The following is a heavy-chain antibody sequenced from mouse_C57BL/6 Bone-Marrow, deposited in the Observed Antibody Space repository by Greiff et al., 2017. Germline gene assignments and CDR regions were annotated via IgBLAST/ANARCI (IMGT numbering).Heavy chain of an antibody. CDR3: AREDYDSFAY. V-gene: IGHV1-72*01. J-gene: IGHJ3*01. D-gene: IGHD2-4*01. CDR2: IDPNSGGT. CDR1: GYTFTSYW. Sequence: QVQLQQPGAELVKPGASVKLSCKASGYTFTSYWMHWVKQRPGRGLEWIGSIDPNSGGTKYNAKFKSKATLTVYKPSSTAYMPLRSLPSADSAVYDCAREDYDSFAYWGQGTLVTVSA.